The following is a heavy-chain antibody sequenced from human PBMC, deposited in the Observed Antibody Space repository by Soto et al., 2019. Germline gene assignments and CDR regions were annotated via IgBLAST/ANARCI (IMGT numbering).Heavy chain of an antibody. CDR3: AEDRRRVHGSFDY. J-gene: IGHJ4*02. CDR1: GFTFSSYA. D-gene: IGHD3-3*01. CDR2: ISGSGGST. V-gene: IGHV3-23*01. Sequence: EVQLLESGGGLVQPGGSLRLSCAASGFTFSSYAMSWVRQAPGKGLEWGSAISGSGGSTYYADSVKGRFTISRDNSKSTLYLQMNSLRAEETAVYYCAEDRRRVHGSFDYWGQGTLVTVSS.